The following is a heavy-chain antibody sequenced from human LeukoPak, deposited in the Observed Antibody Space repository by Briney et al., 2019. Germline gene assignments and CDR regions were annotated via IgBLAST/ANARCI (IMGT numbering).Heavy chain of an antibody. CDR2: SSSGSTTI. D-gene: IGHD2-2*01. CDR1: GFTFSSYG. CDR3: ARGRCCRSTGCYDAFDY. V-gene: IGHV3-48*01. J-gene: IGHJ4*02. Sequence: GGSLRLSCAASGFTFSSYGLIWVCQAPAKGLEWISYSSSGSTTIYYADSVKGRFTISRDNAKTSLYLQMNSLRPEDTAVYSCARGRCCRSTGCYDAFDYWGQGTLVTVSS.